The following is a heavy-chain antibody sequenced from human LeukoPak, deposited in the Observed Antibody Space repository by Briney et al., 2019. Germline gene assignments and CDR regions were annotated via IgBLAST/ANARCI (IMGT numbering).Heavy chain of an antibody. CDR2: IIPIFGTA. V-gene: IGHV1-69*13. CDR3: AAVVPAVMGYFDY. Sequence: ASVKVSCKASGGTFSSYAISWVRQAPGQGLEWMGGIIPIFGTANYAQKFQGRVTITADESTSTAYMELSSLRSKDTAVYYCAAVVPAVMGYFDYWGQGTLVTVSS. D-gene: IGHD2-2*01. J-gene: IGHJ4*02. CDR1: GGTFSSYA.